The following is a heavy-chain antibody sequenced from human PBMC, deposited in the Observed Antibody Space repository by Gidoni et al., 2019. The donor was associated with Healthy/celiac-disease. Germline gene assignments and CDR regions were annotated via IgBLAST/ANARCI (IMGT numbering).Heavy chain of an antibody. J-gene: IGHJ4*02. Sequence: QITLKESGPTLVKPTQTLTLTCTFSGFPLSTSGVGVGWIHQPPGKAREWLALIYWDDDKRYSPYLKSRLTNTKDTSKNQVVLTRTNRDPVDTATYYCAHEDRVATLRYWGQGTLVTVSS. CDR1: GFPLSTSGVG. CDR3: AHEDRVATLRY. V-gene: IGHV2-5*02. CDR2: IYWDDDK. D-gene: IGHD5-12*01.